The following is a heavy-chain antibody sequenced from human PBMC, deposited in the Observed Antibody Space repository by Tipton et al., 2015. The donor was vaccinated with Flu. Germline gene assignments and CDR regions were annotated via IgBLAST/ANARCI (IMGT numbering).Heavy chain of an antibody. V-gene: IGHV4-4*07. CDR3: ATAGAGGYDFN. CDR2: VDVRGIR. J-gene: IGHJ4*01. Sequence: TLSLTCSVSGVSITEKDWSWIRLAAGKGLEWIGRVDVRGIRQCNPSLKSRVTMSADASTNAVSLTLTYVTAADTAVYFCATAGAGGYDFNWGQGTLVTVSS. CDR1: GVSITEKD. D-gene: IGHD5-12*01.